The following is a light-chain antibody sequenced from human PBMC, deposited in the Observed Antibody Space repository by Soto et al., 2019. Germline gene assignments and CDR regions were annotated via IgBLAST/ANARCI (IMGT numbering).Light chain of an antibody. J-gene: IGKJ1*01. Sequence: DIQMTQSPSSLSASVGDRVAITCRASQSISSWLAWCQQKPGKAPKVLIYRASNLESGVPSSFSGSGSGTEFTLTISSLQPDDFATYYCQHYNSYPLTFGQGTKVDIK. CDR1: QSISSW. V-gene: IGKV1-5*03. CDR2: RAS. CDR3: QHYNSYPLT.